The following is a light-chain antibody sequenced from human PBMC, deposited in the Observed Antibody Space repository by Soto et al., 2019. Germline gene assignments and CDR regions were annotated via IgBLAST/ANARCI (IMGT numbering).Light chain of an antibody. CDR2: AAY. V-gene: IGKV1-5*01. CDR3: IQHNSYPRT. Sequence: DIQMTQSPSTLSASVGDRVTITCRASQSISSWLAWYQQKPGKAPKRLIYAAYSLQSGVQSRFSGSGSGTEFTLTIRSLQPEDFATYYCIQHNSYPRTFGQGTKVDNK. CDR1: QSISSW. J-gene: IGKJ1*01.